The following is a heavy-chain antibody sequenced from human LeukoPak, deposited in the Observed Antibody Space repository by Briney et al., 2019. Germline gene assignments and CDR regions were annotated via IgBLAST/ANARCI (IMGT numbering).Heavy chain of an antibody. CDR3: ARGGYSGNLDY. Sequence: GGSLRFSCAASGFTFSAYYMSWIRQAPGKGLGWVSYISSSGSTIYYADSVKGRFTISRDNAKNSLYLQMNSLRAEDTAVYYCARGGYSGNLDYWGQGTLVTVSS. CDR2: ISSSGSTI. V-gene: IGHV3-11*04. D-gene: IGHD5-18*01. CDR1: GFTFSAYY. J-gene: IGHJ4*02.